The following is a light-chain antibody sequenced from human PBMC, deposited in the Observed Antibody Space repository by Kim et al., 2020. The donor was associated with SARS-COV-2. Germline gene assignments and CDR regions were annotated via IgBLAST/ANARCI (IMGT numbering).Light chain of an antibody. CDR1: QSVSSN. J-gene: IGKJ1*01. CDR2: GAS. Sequence: EIVMTQSPATLSVSPGERATLSCRASQSVSSNLAWYQQKAGQTPRLLIYGASTRATGVPARFSGSGSGTEFTLTISSLQSEDFAVYYCHQYNNWPQRTFGQGTKVDIK. V-gene: IGKV3-15*01. CDR3: HQYNNWPQRT.